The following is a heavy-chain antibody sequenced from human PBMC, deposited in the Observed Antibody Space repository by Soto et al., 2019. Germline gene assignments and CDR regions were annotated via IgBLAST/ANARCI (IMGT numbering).Heavy chain of an antibody. D-gene: IGHD3-3*01. CDR3: ARGPHNELLFGLYGMDV. V-gene: IGHV1-2*02. Sequence: ASVKVSCKASGYTVTGYYMHWVRQAPGQGLEWMGWINPNSGGTNYAQKFQGRVTMTRDTSISTAYMELSRLRSDDTAVYYCARGPHNELLFGLYGMDVWGQGTMLTVSS. CDR1: GYTVTGYY. J-gene: IGHJ6*02. CDR2: INPNSGGT.